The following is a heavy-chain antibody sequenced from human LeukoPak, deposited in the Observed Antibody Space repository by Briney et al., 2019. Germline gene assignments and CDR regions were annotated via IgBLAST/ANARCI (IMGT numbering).Heavy chain of an antibody. CDR1: GYTFTSYW. D-gene: IGHD2-2*01. CDR3: ARGFGYCSSTSCYWDWFDP. V-gene: IGHV5-51*01. CDR2: IYPGDPDT. Sequence: GASVKVSCKASGYTFTSYWIGWARQMPGKGLEWMGIIYPGDPDTRYSPSFQGQVTISADKSISTAYLQWSSLKASDTAMYYCARGFGYCSSTSCYWDWFDPWGQGTLVTVSS. J-gene: IGHJ5*02.